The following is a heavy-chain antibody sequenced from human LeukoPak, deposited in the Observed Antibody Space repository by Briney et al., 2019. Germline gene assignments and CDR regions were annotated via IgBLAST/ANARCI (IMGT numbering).Heavy chain of an antibody. J-gene: IGHJ3*02. CDR1: GFTVSNNY. D-gene: IGHD1-26*01. CDR2: IYKVGNT. V-gene: IGHV3-66*01. Sequence: SGGSLRLSCAASGFTVSNNYMSWVRQAPGKGLEWVSVIYKVGNTFYADFVKGRFAISRDNFKNTLYLQMNSLRAEDTALYYCARGLVVGGTGVWAFDMWGQGTMVTVSS. CDR3: ARGLVVGGTGVWAFDM.